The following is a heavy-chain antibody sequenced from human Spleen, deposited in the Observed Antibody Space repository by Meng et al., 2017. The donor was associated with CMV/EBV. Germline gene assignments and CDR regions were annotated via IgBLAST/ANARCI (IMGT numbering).Heavy chain of an antibody. J-gene: IGHJ4*02. CDR2: INHSGST. CDR1: YY. Sequence: YYWSWIRQPPGQGLEWIGEINHSGSTNYNPSLKSRVTISVDTSKNQFSLKLSSVTAADTAVYYCAREYAGDCSSTSCYRRRGFYFDYWGQGTLVTVSS. D-gene: IGHD2-2*01. V-gene: IGHV4-34*01. CDR3: AREYAGDCSSTSCYRRRGFYFDY.